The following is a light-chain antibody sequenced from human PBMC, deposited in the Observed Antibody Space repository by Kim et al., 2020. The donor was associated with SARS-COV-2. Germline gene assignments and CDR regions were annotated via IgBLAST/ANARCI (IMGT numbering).Light chain of an antibody. V-gene: IGKV2-30*01. CDR2: KVS. CDR1: QSRVYSDGNIY. CDR3: MQGTHWPFT. J-gene: IGKJ3*01. Sequence: PASISSKSSQSRVYSDGNIYLSWFHQRPGQSPRRLIYKVSNRDSGVPDRFNGSGSGTDFTLQISRVEAEDVGVYYCMQGTHWPFTFGPGTKVDIK.